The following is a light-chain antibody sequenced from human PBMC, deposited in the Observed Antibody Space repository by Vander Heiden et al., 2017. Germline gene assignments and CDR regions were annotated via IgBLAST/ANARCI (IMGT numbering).Light chain of an antibody. CDR1: QSVSSY. CDR2: DAS. V-gene: IGKV3-11*01. CDR3: QQRCNWPST. J-gene: IGKJ3*01. Sequence: SPATLSSSPGERATLSCRASQSVSSYLAWYQQKPGQAPRLLIYDASNRATGIPARFSGSGSGTDFTLIISSLEPEDFAVYYCQQRCNWPSTFGHGTKVDIK.